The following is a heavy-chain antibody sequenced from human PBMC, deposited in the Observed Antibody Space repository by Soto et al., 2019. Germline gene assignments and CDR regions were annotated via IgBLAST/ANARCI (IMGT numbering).Heavy chain of an antibody. Sequence: ASVKVSCKASGGTLSSYAISWVRQAPGQGLEWMGGIIPIFGTANYAQKFQGRVTITADESTSTAYMELSSLRSEDTAVYYCAAHVVGATGIRYYYYGMDVWGQGTTVTVSS. D-gene: IGHD1-26*01. J-gene: IGHJ6*02. V-gene: IGHV1-69*13. CDR3: AAHVVGATGIRYYYYGMDV. CDR1: GGTLSSYA. CDR2: IIPIFGTA.